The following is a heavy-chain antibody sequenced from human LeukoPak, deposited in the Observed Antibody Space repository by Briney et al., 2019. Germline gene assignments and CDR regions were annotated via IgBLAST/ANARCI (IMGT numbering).Heavy chain of an antibody. D-gene: IGHD2-2*01. J-gene: IGHJ6*03. Sequence: EGSLRLSCAASGFTFSSYAMSWVRQAPGKGLDWVSAISGSGGSTHYADSVKGRFTISRDNSKNTLYLQMNSLRAEDTAVYYCAKGAVPAALYYYYYYMDVWGKGTTVTVSS. CDR3: AKGAVPAALYYYYYYMDV. CDR1: GFTFSSYA. V-gene: IGHV3-23*01. CDR2: ISGSGGST.